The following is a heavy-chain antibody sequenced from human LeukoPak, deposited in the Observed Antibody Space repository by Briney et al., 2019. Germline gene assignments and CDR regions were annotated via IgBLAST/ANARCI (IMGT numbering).Heavy chain of an antibody. CDR2: IIPIFGTA. CDR1: GGTFSSYA. Sequence: SVKVSCKASGGTFSSYAISWVRQAPGQGLEWMGGIIPIFGTANYAQKFQGRVTITADKSTSTAYMELRSLRSDDTAVYYCARCNYYGSGNYVRVYSPDYWGQGTLVTVSS. V-gene: IGHV1-69*06. CDR3: ARCNYYGSGNYVRVYSPDY. D-gene: IGHD3-10*01. J-gene: IGHJ4*02.